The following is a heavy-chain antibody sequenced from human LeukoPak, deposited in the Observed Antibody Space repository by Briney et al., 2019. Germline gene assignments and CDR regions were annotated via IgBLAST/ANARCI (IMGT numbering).Heavy chain of an antibody. CDR1: GYTFTSYG. CDR2: ISAYNGNT. J-gene: IGHJ6*02. V-gene: IGHV1-18*01. D-gene: IGHD5-12*01. CDR3: ARDGSGGYDYYYYYGMDV. Sequence: ASVKVSCKASGYTFTSYGISWVRQAPGQGLDWMGWISAYNGNTNYAQKLQGRVTMTTDTSTSTAYMELRSLRSDDTAVYYCARDGSGGYDYYYYYGMDVWGQGTTVTVSS.